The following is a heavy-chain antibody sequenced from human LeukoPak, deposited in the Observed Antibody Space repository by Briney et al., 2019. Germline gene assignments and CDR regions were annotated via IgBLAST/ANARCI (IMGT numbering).Heavy chain of an antibody. CDR3: ARGNPYYFDY. V-gene: IGHV4-59*01. D-gene: IGHD2/OR15-2a*01. J-gene: IGHJ4*02. CDR1: GGFISSYY. CDR2: IYYSGST. Sequence: SETLSLTCTVSGGFISSYYWSWIRQPPGKGLEWIGYIYYSGSTNYNPSLKSRVTISVDTSKNQFSLKLSSVTAADTAVYYCARGNPYYFDYWGQGTLVTVSS.